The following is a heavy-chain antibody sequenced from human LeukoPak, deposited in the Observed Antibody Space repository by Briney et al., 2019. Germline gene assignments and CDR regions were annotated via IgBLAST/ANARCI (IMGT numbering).Heavy chain of an antibody. CDR1: GFAFDDHG. CDR2: INWSGGST. J-gene: IGHJ4*02. V-gene: IGHV3-20*04. CDR3: ARAPITSPFYFDY. Sequence: GSLGLSCSASGFAFDDHGMSWVRQVPGKGLEWVSGINWSGGSTGYADPLRGRFTISRDNAKNSLYLQMDSLTAEDTALYYCARAPITSPFYFDYWGQGTLVTVSS. D-gene: IGHD2-2*01.